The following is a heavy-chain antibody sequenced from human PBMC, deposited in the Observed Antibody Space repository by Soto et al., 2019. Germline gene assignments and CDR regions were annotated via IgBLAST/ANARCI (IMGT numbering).Heavy chain of an antibody. J-gene: IGHJ3*02. D-gene: IGHD3-22*01. CDR2: IYYSGST. CDR1: GGSISSYY. Sequence: QVQLQESGPGLVKPSETLSLTCTVSGGSISSYYWSWIRQPPGKGLEWFGYIYYSGSTNYNPSLKSLVTMSVDTSKNQFSLKLSSVTAADTAVYYCARVATYYDSSGYPGDAFDIWGQGTMVTVSS. V-gene: IGHV4-59*01. CDR3: ARVATYYDSSGYPGDAFDI.